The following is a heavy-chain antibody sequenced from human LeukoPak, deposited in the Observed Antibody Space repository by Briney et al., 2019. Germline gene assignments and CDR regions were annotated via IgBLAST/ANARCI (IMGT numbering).Heavy chain of an antibody. Sequence: GGSLRLSCAASGFTFSSYGMHWVRQAPGKGLEWVAFIRYDGSNKYYADSVKGRFTISRDNSKNTLYLQMNSLRAEDTAVYYCATFLSARTIDYWGQGTLVTVSS. CDR3: ATFLSARTIDY. D-gene: IGHD2/OR15-2a*01. CDR2: IRYDGSNK. V-gene: IGHV3-30*02. CDR1: GFTFSSYG. J-gene: IGHJ4*02.